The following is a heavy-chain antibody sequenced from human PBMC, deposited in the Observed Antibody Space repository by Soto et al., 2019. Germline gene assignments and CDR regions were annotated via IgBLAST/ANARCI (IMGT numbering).Heavy chain of an antibody. Sequence: EVQLVESGGGLVKPGGSLRLSCAASGFTFTRYSMNWVRQAPGKGLESVSSISSTTNYIYYGDSMKGRFTISRDNAKNSLYLEMNSLRAEDSAGYYCARESEDLTSNFDYWGQGTLVTVSS. J-gene: IGHJ4*02. CDR2: ISSTTNYI. V-gene: IGHV3-21*06. CDR3: ARESEDLTSNFDY. CDR1: GFTFTRYS.